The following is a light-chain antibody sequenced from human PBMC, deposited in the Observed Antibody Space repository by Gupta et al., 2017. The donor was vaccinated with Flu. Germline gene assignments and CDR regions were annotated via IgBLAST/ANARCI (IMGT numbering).Light chain of an antibody. Sequence: SSVLTQPPSVSVAPGQTARIICGGNNIGSKRVHWYQQKPGQAPILVVCDDSDRPSGIPERCSGSNSGNTATLTISRVEAEDEADYYCQVWDSISGYPVVFGGGTQLTVL. CDR1: NIGSKR. CDR2: DDS. CDR3: QVWDSISGYPVV. J-gene: IGLJ7*01. V-gene: IGLV3-21*02.